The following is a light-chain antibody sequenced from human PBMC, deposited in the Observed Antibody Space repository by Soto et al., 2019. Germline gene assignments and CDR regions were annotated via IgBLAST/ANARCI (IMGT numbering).Light chain of an antibody. J-gene: IGKJ4*01. CDR3: QQDGSSPPLT. Sequence: EFVLTQSPGTLSLSPGERATLSCRASQSVGSNSLAWYQQKPGQAPRILIYGASTRATGIPDRFSGSGSGTDFTLTSSRLQAEDFAVYYCQQDGSSPPLTFGGGTKLEIK. CDR1: QSVGSNS. CDR2: GAS. V-gene: IGKV3-20*01.